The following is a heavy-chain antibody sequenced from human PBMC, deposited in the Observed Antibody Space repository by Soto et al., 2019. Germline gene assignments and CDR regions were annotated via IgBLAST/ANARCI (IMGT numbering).Heavy chain of an antibody. CDR3: AEGTTTRTGTFDY. Sequence: GGSLRLSCAASGFTFSTYPMTWVRQPPGKGLEWVSSISADGGAIYYTDSVKGRFTISRDNSRDTLVLQMNSLRAEDSAVYYCAEGTTTRTGTFDYWGQGTLVTGSS. J-gene: IGHJ4*01. D-gene: IGHD4-17*01. V-gene: IGHV3-23*01. CDR1: GFTFSTYP. CDR2: ISADGGAI.